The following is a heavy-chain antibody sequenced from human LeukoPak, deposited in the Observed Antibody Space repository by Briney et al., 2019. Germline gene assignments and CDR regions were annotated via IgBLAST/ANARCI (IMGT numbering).Heavy chain of an antibody. CDR1: GGSISTYY. CDR3: ARGRGCSGGSYYADY. V-gene: IGHV4-59*01. D-gene: IGHD2-15*01. J-gene: IGHJ4*02. Sequence: PSETLSLTCTVSGGSISTYYWSWIRQPPGKGLAWLGYVYYGGSTSYSPSLKSRVTISVDTSKNQFSLKLSSVTATDTAVYYCARGRGCSGGSYYADYWGQGTLVTVSS. CDR2: VYYGGST.